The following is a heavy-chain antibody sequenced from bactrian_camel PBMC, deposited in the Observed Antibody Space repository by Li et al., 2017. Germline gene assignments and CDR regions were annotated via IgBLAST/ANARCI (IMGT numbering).Heavy chain of an antibody. CDR1: GDHISTYFKTYC. V-gene: IGHV3S53*01. J-gene: IGHJ4*01. CDR2: IDTNGAT. D-gene: IGHD1*01. Sequence: HVQLVGSGGGPVQARGSLRLSCAASGDHISTYFKTYCMAWFRQGPAKEREGVALIDTNGATTYADSVTGRFTISRDNAQNTLYLQMNSLQPEDGDIYYCAASFSRAVCTRRPDDYNYWGQGTQVTVS. CDR3: AASFSRAVCTRRPDDYNY.